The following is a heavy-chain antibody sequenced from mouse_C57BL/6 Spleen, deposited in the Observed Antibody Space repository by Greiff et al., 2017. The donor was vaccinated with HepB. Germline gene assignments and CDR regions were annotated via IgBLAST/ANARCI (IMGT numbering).Heavy chain of an antibody. V-gene: IGHV5-17*01. CDR3: ARSDGYDYFDY. CDR1: GFTFSDYG. D-gene: IGHD2-3*01. CDR2: ISSGSSTI. Sequence: DVKLVESGGGLVKPGGSLKLSCAASGFTFSDYGMHWVRQAPEKGLEWVAYISSGSSTIYYADTVKGRFTISRDNAKNTLFLQMTSLRSEDTAMYYCARSDGYDYFDYWGQGTTLTVSS. J-gene: IGHJ2*01.